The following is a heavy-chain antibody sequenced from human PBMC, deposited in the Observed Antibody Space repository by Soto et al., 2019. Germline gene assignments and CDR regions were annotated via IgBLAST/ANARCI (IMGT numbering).Heavy chain of an antibody. Sequence: LSLTCTVSGGSISSYYWSWIRQPPGKGLEWIGYIYYSGSTNYNPSLKSRVTISVDTSKNQFSLKLSSVTAADTAVYYCARRRASDYGGNHHPYYFDRWGQGALVTVSS. CDR1: GGSISSYY. CDR3: ARRRASDYGGNHHPYYFDR. V-gene: IGHV4-59*01. CDR2: IYYSGST. D-gene: IGHD4-17*01. J-gene: IGHJ4*02.